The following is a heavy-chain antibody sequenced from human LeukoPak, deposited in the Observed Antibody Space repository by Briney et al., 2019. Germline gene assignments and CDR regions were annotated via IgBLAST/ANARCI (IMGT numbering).Heavy chain of an antibody. CDR3: ARRGFGYYGSGRTFDY. J-gene: IGHJ4*02. CDR1: GGSFSGYY. Sequence: PSETLSLTCAVYGGSFSGYYWSWIRQPPGKGLDWIGEINHSGSTNYNPSLKSRVTISVDTSKNQFSLKLSSVTAADTAVYYCARRGFGYYGSGRTFDYWGQGTLVTVSS. CDR2: INHSGST. D-gene: IGHD3-10*01. V-gene: IGHV4-34*01.